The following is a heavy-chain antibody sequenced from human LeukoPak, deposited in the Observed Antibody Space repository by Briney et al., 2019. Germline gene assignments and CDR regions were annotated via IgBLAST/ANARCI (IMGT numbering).Heavy chain of an antibody. CDR2: IIPIFGTA. Sequence: ASVNVSCKASGGTFSSYAISWVRQAPGQGLEWMGGIIPIFGTANYAQKLEGRVTITADESTRTAYMELSSLRSEDTAVHYCARGYYDSSGYYSWFDPWGQGTLVTVSS. CDR1: GGTFSSYA. V-gene: IGHV1-69*13. D-gene: IGHD3-22*01. J-gene: IGHJ5*02. CDR3: ARGYYDSSGYYSWFDP.